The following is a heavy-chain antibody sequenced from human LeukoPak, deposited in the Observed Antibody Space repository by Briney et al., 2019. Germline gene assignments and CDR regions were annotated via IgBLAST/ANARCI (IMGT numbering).Heavy chain of an antibody. V-gene: IGHV3-23*01. CDR3: AKDATGTTMGNWFDP. CDR1: GFTLSSYA. D-gene: IGHD1-1*01. Sequence: GGSLRLSCAASGFTLSSYAMSWVRQAPGKGLEWVSAISGSGGSTYYADSVKGRFTISRDNSKNTLYLQMNSLRAEDTAVYYCAKDATGTTMGNWFDPWGQGTLVTVSS. J-gene: IGHJ5*02. CDR2: ISGSGGST.